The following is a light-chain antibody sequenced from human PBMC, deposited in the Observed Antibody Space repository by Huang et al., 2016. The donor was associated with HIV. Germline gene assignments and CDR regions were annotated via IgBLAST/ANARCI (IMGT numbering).Light chain of an antibody. J-gene: IGKJ3*01. V-gene: IGKV3-11*01. Sequence: EIVLTQAPATLSLFPGERATLSCRASQNVNNYLAWYQQRPGQAPRLLIYDAFNRATGIPARCSGSGSGTNFTLSINSLEPEDFAIYYCQQRSNWLFGPGTRVEVK. CDR3: QQRSNWL. CDR2: DAF. CDR1: QNVNNY.